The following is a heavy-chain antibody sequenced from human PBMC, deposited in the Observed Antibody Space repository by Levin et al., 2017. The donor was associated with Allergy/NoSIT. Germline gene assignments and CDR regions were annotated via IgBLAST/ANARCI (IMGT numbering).Heavy chain of an antibody. J-gene: IGHJ6*03. CDR3: AKDTGGMYNYYYYMDV. D-gene: IGHD4-23*01. V-gene: IGHV3-9*01. CDR2: ISWNSGSI. CDR1: GFTFDDYA. Sequence: GGSLRLSCAASGFTFDDYAMHWVRQAPGKGLEWVSGISWNSGSIGYADSVKGRFTISRDNAKNSLYLQMNSLRAEDTALYYCAKDTGGMYNYYYYMDVWGKGTTVTVSS.